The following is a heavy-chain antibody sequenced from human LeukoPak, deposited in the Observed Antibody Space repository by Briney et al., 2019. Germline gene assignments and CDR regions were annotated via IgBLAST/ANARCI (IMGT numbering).Heavy chain of an antibody. D-gene: IGHD5-24*01. CDR2: INPNSGGT. CDR1: GYTFTGYY. V-gene: IGHV1-2*02. CDR3: ARPVEMATTSSDWFDP. Sequence: GASVKVSCKASGYTFTGYYMHWVRPAPGQGLEWMGWINPNSGGTNYAQKFQGRVTMTRDTSISTAYMELSRLRSDDTAVYYCARPVEMATTSSDWFDPWGQGTLVTVSS. J-gene: IGHJ5*02.